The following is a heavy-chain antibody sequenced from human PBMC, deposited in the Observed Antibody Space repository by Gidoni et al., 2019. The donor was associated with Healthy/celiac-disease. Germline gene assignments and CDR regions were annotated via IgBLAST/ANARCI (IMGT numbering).Heavy chain of an antibody. J-gene: IGHJ6*02. CDR2: ISSSSSTI. CDR1: GFTFSSYS. CDR3: ARDCSSTSCQYYYYYYGMDV. D-gene: IGHD2-2*01. V-gene: IGHV3-48*02. Sequence: EVQLVESGGGLVQPGGSLRLSCAAAGFTFSSYSMTWVRQAPGKGLEWVSYISSSSSTIYYADSVKGRFTISRDNAKNSLYLQMNSRRDEDTAVYYCARDCSSTSCQYYYYYYGMDVWGQGTTVTVSS.